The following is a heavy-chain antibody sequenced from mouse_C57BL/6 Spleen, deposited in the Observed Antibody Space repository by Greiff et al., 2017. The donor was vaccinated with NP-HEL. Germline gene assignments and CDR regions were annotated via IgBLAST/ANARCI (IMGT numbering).Heavy chain of an antibody. CDR2: IYPGDGDT. V-gene: IGHV1-80*01. D-gene: IGHD1-1*02. CDR1: GYAFSSYW. J-gene: IGHJ3*01. CDR3: ARGGLRPWFAY. Sequence: VQLVESGAELVKPGASVKISCKASGYAFSSYWMNWVKQRPGKGLEWIGQIYPGDGDTNYNGKFKGKATLTADKSSSTAYMQLSSLTSEDSAVYFCARGGLRPWFAYWGQGTLVTVSA.